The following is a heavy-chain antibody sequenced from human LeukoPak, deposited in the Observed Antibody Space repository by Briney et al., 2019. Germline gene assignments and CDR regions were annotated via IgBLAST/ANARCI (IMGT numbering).Heavy chain of an antibody. CDR2: IYPSAGNS. J-gene: IGHJ4*02. V-gene: IGHV1-46*03. CDR3: VREYHGGYFDF. Sequence: ASVKVSCKASGYTCTSYYMHWVRQAPGQGLEWLVVIYPSAGNSDYAHRFQARVTMSRDTSTSTEYMELSSLRTEDTAIYYCVREYHGGYFDFWGQGTLVTVSS. D-gene: IGHD3-16*01. CDR1: GYTCTSYY.